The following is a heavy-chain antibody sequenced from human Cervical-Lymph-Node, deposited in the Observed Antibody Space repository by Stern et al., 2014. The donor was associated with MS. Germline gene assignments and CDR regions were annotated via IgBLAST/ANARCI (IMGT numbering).Heavy chain of an antibody. J-gene: IGHJ4*02. Sequence: EMQLVESGGGLVQPGGSLRLSCAASGFTFSSYAMSWVRQAPGKGLEWVSAISGSGGSTYYADSVKGRFTISRDNSKNTLYLQMNSLKAEDTAVYYCAKADLGAVAGTHFDYWGQGTLVTVSS. V-gene: IGHV3-23*04. CDR1: GFTFSSYA. CDR2: ISGSGGST. CDR3: AKADLGAVAGTHFDY. D-gene: IGHD6-19*01.